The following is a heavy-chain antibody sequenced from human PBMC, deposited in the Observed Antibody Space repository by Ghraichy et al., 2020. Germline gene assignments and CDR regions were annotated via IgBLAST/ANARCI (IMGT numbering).Heavy chain of an antibody. CDR1: GDSVSSNSAA. D-gene: IGHD5-24*01. Sequence: SETLSLTCAISGDSVSSNSAAWNWIRQSPSRGLEWLGRTYYRSKWYNDYAVSVKSRITINPDTSKNQFSLQLNSVTPEDTAVYYCARTAKWGYGYQEPYYFDYWGQGTLVTVSS. J-gene: IGHJ4*02. V-gene: IGHV6-1*01. CDR3: ARTAKWGYGYQEPYYFDY. CDR2: TYYRSKWYN.